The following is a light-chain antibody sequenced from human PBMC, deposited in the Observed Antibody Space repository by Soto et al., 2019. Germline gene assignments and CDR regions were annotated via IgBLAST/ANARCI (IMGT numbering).Light chain of an antibody. Sequence: EVVLTQSPVTLSLSPGERATLSCRASQSFRGLLAWYQQKPGQAPRLLIYDAYNMATGIPPRFSGSGSGKDFTLTISSLEPEDSAVYYCQQRHMWPITFGQGTRLEIK. V-gene: IGKV3-11*01. CDR3: QQRHMWPIT. CDR1: QSFRGL. J-gene: IGKJ5*01. CDR2: DAY.